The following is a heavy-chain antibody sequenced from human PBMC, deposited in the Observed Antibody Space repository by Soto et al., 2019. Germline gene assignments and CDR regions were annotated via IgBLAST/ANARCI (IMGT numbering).Heavy chain of an antibody. J-gene: IGHJ6*02. CDR3: ARGGSYYYDSSGPDYYYYGMDV. D-gene: IGHD3-22*01. V-gene: IGHV1-46*03. Sequence: ASVKVSCKASGYTFTSYYMHWVRQAPGQGLEWMGIINPSGGSTSYAQKFQGRVTMTRDTSTSTVYMELSSLRSEDTAVYYCARGGSYYYDSSGPDYYYYGMDVWGQWTTVTVSS. CDR2: INPSGGST. CDR1: GYTFTSYY.